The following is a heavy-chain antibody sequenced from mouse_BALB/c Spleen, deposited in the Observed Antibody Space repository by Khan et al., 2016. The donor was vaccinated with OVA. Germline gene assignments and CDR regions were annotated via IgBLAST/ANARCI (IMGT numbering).Heavy chain of an antibody. V-gene: IGHV2-6*02. D-gene: IGHD2-3*01. J-gene: IGHJ4*01. CDR2: IWSDGST. Sequence: QVQLKESGPGLVAPSQSLSNTCTVSGFSLTTYGVHWVRQPPGKGLEWLVVIWSDGSTNYNSVLKSRLSISKDNSKSQVFLKMNSLQTDDTAMYYCARWFDGYSSLYAMDYWGQGTSVTVSS. CDR1: GFSLTTYG. CDR3: ARWFDGYSSLYAMDY.